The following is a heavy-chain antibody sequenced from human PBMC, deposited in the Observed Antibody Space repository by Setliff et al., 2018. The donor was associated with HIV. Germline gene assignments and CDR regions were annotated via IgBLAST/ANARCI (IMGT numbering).Heavy chain of an antibody. CDR2: IYASGST. D-gene: IGHD3-22*01. V-gene: IGHV4-4*09. CDR1: GGSISSYY. J-gene: IGHJ4*02. CDR3: ARGLSFYDPGGFDY. Sequence: LSLTCTVSGGSISSYYWSWIRQPPGKGLEWIGYIYASGSTNYNPSLKSRVTISVDTSKNQFSLKLSSVTAADTAVYYCARGLSFYDPGGFDYWGQGTLVTVSS.